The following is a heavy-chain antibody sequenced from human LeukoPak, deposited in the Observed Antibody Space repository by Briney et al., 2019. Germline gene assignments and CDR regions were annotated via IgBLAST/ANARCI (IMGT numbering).Heavy chain of an antibody. Sequence: PGGSLRLSCAASGFIVSSHYMSWVRQAPGKGLEWVSAISGSGGSTYYADSVKGRFTISRDNSKNTLYLQMNSLRAEDTAVYYCAKSMVTGYYSFDYWGQGTLVTVSS. CDR2: ISGSGGST. J-gene: IGHJ4*02. D-gene: IGHD3-9*01. CDR1: GFIVSSHY. CDR3: AKSMVTGYYSFDY. V-gene: IGHV3-23*01.